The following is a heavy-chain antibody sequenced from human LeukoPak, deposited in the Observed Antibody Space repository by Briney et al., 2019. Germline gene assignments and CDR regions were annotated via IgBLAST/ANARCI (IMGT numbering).Heavy chain of an antibody. Sequence: SETLSLTCTVSGGSISSSRYHWGWIRQPPGKGLEWIGNIYYSGSTYYNPSLKSRVTISVDTSKKQFSLKLSSVTAADTAVYYCAGLSDGSDMWGQGTMVTVSS. V-gene: IGHV4-39*01. J-gene: IGHJ3*02. CDR1: GGSISSSRYH. CDR3: AGLSDGSDM. CDR2: IYYSGST.